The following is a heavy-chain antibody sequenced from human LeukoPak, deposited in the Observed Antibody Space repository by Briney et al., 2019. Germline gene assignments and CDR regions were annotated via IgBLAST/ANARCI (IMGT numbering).Heavy chain of an antibody. Sequence: PSETLPLTCAVYGGSFSGYYWSWIRQPPGKGLEWIGEINHSGSTNYNPSLKSRVTISVDTSKNQFSLKLSSVTAADTAVYYCARGRLVYDFWSGGDIRHNWFDPWGQGTLVTVSS. CDR2: INHSGST. J-gene: IGHJ5*02. CDR3: ARGRLVYDFWSGGDIRHNWFDP. D-gene: IGHD3-3*01. V-gene: IGHV4-34*01. CDR1: GGSFSGYY.